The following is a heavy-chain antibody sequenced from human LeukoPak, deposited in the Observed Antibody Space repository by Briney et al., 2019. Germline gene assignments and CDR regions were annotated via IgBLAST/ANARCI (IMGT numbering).Heavy chain of an antibody. D-gene: IGHD4-11*01. J-gene: IGHJ4*02. CDR1: GGSISSSSYY. Sequence: SETLSLTCTVSGGSISSSSYYWGWIRQPPGKGLEWIGSIYYSGSTNYNPSLKSRVTISVDTSKNQFSLKLSSVTAADTAVYYCARRGGDYRFDYWGQGTLVTVSS. CDR2: IYYSGST. V-gene: IGHV4-39*07. CDR3: ARRGGDYRFDY.